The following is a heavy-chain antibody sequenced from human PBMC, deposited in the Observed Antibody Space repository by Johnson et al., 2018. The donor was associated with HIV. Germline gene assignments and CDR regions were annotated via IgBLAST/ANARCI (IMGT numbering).Heavy chain of an antibody. Sequence: VQLVESGGGFIQPGRSLRLSCAASGFTFDDYAMHWVRQAPGKGLEWVSGISWNSGSIGYADSVKGRFTISRDNAKNSLYLQMNSLRAEDTAVYYCARGGKWGIVGARGAFDIWGQGTTVTVSS. D-gene: IGHD1-26*01. CDR2: ISWNSGSI. J-gene: IGHJ3*02. CDR1: GFTFDDYA. V-gene: IGHV3-9*01. CDR3: ARGGKWGIVGARGAFDI.